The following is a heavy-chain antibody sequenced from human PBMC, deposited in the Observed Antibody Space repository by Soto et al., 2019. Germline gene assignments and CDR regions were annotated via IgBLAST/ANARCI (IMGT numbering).Heavy chain of an antibody. CDR2: IIPILGIA. V-gene: IGHV1-69*04. CDR1: GGTFSSYT. J-gene: IGHJ5*02. D-gene: IGHD3-9*01. Sequence: GASVNVSCKASGGTFSSYTISWVRQAPGQGLEWMGRIIPILGIANYAQKFQGRVTITADKSTSTAYMELSSLRSEDTAVYYCAREPNPTYYDILTGYYDASGGWFDPWGQGTLVTVSS. CDR3: AREPNPTYYDILTGYYDASGGWFDP.